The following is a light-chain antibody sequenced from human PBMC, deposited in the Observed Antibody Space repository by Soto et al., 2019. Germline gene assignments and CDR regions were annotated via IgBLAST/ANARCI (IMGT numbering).Light chain of an antibody. Sequence: DIQVTQSPPTLSASVGDRVTITCRASQSISTWMAWYQQKPGKAPKLLVYAASTLQSGVASRFSGSGSGTEFTLIISGLQPDDSATYCCQQYTNTNNPWMFGQGTKVDIK. CDR1: QSISTW. CDR2: AAS. J-gene: IGKJ1*01. V-gene: IGKV1-5*01. CDR3: QQYTNTNNPWM.